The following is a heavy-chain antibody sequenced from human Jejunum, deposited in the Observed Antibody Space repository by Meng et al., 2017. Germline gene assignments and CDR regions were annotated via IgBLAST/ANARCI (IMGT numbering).Heavy chain of an antibody. J-gene: IGHJ4*02. V-gene: IGHV3-48*03. Sequence: GESLKISCAASEFPFSDFPMNWVRQAPGKGLEWVAYISSGGRTIYYADSVKGRFTISRDNAKNSLFLQMNSLRADETAVYYCAREFNYDYWSGSSSYYFDYWGQGTLVTVSS. CDR2: ISSGGRTI. CDR3: AREFNYDYWSGSSSYYFDY. CDR1: EFPFSDFP. D-gene: IGHD3-3*01.